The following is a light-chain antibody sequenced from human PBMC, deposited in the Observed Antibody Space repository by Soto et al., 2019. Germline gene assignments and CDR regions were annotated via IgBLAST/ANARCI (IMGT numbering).Light chain of an antibody. CDR2: GAS. CDR3: QQYNNWPRT. V-gene: IGKV3-15*01. CDR1: QSVGSD. J-gene: IGKJ1*01. Sequence: DIVMTQSPGSLSVSPGARVPLSCRASQSVGSDLAWYQQKPGQAPRLLSYGASTRATGIPARFSGSGSGTEFTLTISSLQSEDLAVYYCQQYNNWPRTFGQGTKVDIK.